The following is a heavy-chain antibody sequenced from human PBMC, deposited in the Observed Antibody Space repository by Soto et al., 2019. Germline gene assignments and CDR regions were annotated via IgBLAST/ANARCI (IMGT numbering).Heavy chain of an antibody. Sequence: GASVKVSCKASGFTFTSSAMQWVRQARGQRLEWIGWIVVGSGNTNYAQKFQERVTITRDMSTSTAYMELSSLRSEDTAVYYCAADPGHPVRGVYESWGQGTLVTVSS. CDR3: AADPGHPVRGVYES. V-gene: IGHV1-58*02. CDR2: IVVGSGNT. J-gene: IGHJ4*02. D-gene: IGHD3-10*01. CDR1: GFTFTSSA.